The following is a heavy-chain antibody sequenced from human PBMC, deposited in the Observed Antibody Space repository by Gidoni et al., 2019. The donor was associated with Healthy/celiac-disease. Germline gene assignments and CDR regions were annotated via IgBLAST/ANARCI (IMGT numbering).Heavy chain of an antibody. Sequence: QLQLQESGPGLVKPSETLSLTCTVSGGSISSSSYYWGWIRQPPGKGLEWIGSIYYSGSTYDNPSLKSRVTISVDTSKNQFSLKLSSVTAADTAVYYCARAPSGYYDFWSGYFWFDPWGQGTLVTVSS. CDR1: GGSISSSSYY. V-gene: IGHV4-39*01. CDR2: IYYSGST. J-gene: IGHJ5*02. D-gene: IGHD3-3*01. CDR3: ARAPSGYYDFWSGYFWFDP.